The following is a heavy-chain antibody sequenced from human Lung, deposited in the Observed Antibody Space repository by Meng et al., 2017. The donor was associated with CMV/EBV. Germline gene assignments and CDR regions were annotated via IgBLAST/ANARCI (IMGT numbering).Heavy chain of an antibody. J-gene: IGHJ6*02. CDR2: VYPGDSDM. CDR3: ARRGEDSSLPDYYFYVMDV. D-gene: IGHD6-6*01. Sequence: GGSLRLXXKGSGYTFTKYWIGWVRQMPGKGLEWMGIVYPGDSDMRYSPSFQGQVTISADKSINTAYLQWSSLKASDSAMYYCARRGEDSSLPDYYFYVMDVWGQRXTVTVSS. CDR1: GYTFTKYW. V-gene: IGHV5-51*01.